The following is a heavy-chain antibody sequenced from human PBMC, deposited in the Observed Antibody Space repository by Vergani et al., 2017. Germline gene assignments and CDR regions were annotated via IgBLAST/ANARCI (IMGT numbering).Heavy chain of an antibody. CDR2: IYPADSDT. CDR1: KYTFGNYW. V-gene: IGHV5-51*01. Sequence: EVELVQSGPEMRQPGASLKISCTVSKYTFGNYWIGWVRQMPGKGLAWMGIIYPADSDTRYSPSFQGQDTISAGKSISTAFRQWGILKASDAALYYCARHTTYGDSWGQGTLVTVSS. D-gene: IGHD3-3*01. J-gene: IGHJ4*02. CDR3: ARHTTYGDS.